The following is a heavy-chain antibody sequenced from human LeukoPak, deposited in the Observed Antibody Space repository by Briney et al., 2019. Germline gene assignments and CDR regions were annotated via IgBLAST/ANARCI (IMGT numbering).Heavy chain of an antibody. Sequence: PSETLSLTCAVYGGSFSGYHWSWIRQPPGKGLEWIGEINHSGSTNYNPSLKSRVTISVDTSKNQFSLKLSSVTAADTAVYYCARGDPKAFDIWGQGTMVTVSS. CDR1: GGSFSGYH. V-gene: IGHV4-34*01. CDR2: INHSGST. CDR3: ARGDPKAFDI. J-gene: IGHJ3*02.